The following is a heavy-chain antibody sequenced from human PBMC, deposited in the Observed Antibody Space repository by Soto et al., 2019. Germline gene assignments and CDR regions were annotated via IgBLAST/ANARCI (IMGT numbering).Heavy chain of an antibody. CDR3: ARDSRPYVDTAMVMEPHDY. Sequence: GGSLRLSCAASGFTFSSYGMHWVRQAPGKGLEWVAVIWYDGSNKYYADSVKGRFTISRDNSKNTLYLQMNSLRAEDTAVYYCARDSRPYVDTAMVMEPHDYWGQGTLVTVSS. CDR2: IWYDGSNK. V-gene: IGHV3-33*01. J-gene: IGHJ4*02. CDR1: GFTFSSYG. D-gene: IGHD5-18*01.